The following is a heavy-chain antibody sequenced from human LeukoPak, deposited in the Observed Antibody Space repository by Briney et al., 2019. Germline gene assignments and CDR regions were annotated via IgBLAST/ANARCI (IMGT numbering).Heavy chain of an antibody. CDR1: GFTVSSNY. J-gene: IGHJ3*02. V-gene: IGHV3-66*01. CDR3: ARDRCGGDCYTLDAFDI. CDR2: IYSGGST. Sequence: PGGSLRLSCAASGFTVSSNYMSWVRQAPGKGLEWVSVIYSGGSTYYADSVKGRFTISRDNSKNTLYLQMNSLRAEDTAVYYCARDRCGGDCYTLDAFDIWGQGTMVTVSS. D-gene: IGHD2-21*02.